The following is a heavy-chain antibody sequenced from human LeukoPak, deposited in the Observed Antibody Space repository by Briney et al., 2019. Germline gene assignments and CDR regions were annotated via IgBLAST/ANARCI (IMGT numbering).Heavy chain of an antibody. CDR3: AREPIAAAGTYYYYGMDV. D-gene: IGHD6-13*01. Sequence: GSVKVSCKASGYTFTSYAMNWVRQAPGQGLEWMGWINTNTGNPTYAQGFTGRFVFSLDTSVSTAYLQISSLKAEDTAVYYCAREPIAAAGTYYYYGMDVWGQGTTVTVSS. V-gene: IGHV7-4-1*02. J-gene: IGHJ6*02. CDR1: GYTFTSYA. CDR2: INTNTGNP.